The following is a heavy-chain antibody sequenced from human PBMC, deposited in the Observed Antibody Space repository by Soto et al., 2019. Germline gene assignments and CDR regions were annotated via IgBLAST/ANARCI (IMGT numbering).Heavy chain of an antibody. CDR2: IRSKAKSYAT. CDR1: GFTFSGAD. V-gene: IGHV3-73*01. Sequence: GGSLRLSCAASGFTFSGADMHWVRQASGKGLEWVGRIRSKAKSYATAYAASVKGRFTISRDDSKNTAYLQMNSLKTEDTAVYYCRGVALDAPSNFDYWGQGTLVTVSS. D-gene: IGHD3-10*01. J-gene: IGHJ4*02. CDR3: RGVALDAPSNFDY.